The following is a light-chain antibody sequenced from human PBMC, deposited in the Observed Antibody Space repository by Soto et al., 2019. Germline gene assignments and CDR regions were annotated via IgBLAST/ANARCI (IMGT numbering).Light chain of an antibody. CDR3: SSFTASSTYV. CDR1: SSDIGSYNR. J-gene: IGLJ1*01. CDR2: EVS. Sequence: QSLLTQPPPLSGSPGQSVALSCTGTSSDIGSYNRVAWYQQPPGTAPKLIIYEVSNRPSGVPDRFSGSKSGNTASLTISGLQAEDEADYYCSSFTASSTYVFGTGTKVTVL. V-gene: IGLV2-18*02.